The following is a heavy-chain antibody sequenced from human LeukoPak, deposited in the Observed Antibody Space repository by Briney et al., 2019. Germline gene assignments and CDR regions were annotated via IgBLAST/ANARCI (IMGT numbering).Heavy chain of an antibody. CDR3: ARDAQRGDWAYYFDY. CDR2: ISYDGSNK. V-gene: IGHV3-30-3*01. Sequence: GGSLRLSCAASGFTFSSYAMHWVRQAPGKGLEWVAVISYDGSNKYYADSVKGRFTISRDNSKNTLYLQMNSLRAEDTAVYYCARDAQRGDWAYYFDYWGQGTLVTVSS. D-gene: IGHD3-16*01. CDR1: GFTFSSYA. J-gene: IGHJ4*02.